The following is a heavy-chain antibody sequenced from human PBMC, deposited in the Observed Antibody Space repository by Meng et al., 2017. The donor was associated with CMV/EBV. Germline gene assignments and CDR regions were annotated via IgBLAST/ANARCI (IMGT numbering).Heavy chain of an antibody. CDR3: ARGIVVPGRYYYYGMDV. V-gene: IGHV1-69*10. CDR2: IIPILGIP. Sequence: SVKVSCKASGGTFSSYAISWVRQAPGQGLEWMGGIIPILGIPNYAQKFQGRVTITADKSTSTAYMELSSLRSEDTAVYYCARGIVVPGRYYYYGMDVWGQGTTVTVSS. J-gene: IGHJ6*02. CDR1: GGTFSSYA. D-gene: IGHD2-2*01.